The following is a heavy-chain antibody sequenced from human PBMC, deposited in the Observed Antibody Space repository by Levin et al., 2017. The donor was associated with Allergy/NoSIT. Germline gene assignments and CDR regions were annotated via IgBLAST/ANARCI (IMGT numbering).Heavy chain of an antibody. V-gene: IGHV3-23*01. CDR1: GFTFSTFA. CDR3: SRGWQVPDY. D-gene: IGHD6-19*01. J-gene: IGHJ4*02. CDR2: ISGNDIT. Sequence: GGSLRLSCAASGFTFSTFAMSWVRQAPGKGLEWVSGISGNDITYYTDSVKGRFTISRDNSKNTLYLQMNSLRVEDTAIYYCSRGWQVPDYWGQGTLVTVSS.